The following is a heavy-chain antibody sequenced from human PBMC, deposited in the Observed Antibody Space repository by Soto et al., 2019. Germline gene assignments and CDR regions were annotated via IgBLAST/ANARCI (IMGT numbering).Heavy chain of an antibody. Sequence: ASVKVSCKASGYTFTSYDINWVRQATGQGLEWMGWMNPNSGNTGYAQKFQGRVTMTRNTSISTAYMELSSLRSEDTAVYYCARAVYDFWSGYYHFDYWGQGTLVTVSS. CDR2: MNPNSGNT. J-gene: IGHJ4*02. CDR3: ARAVYDFWSGYYHFDY. V-gene: IGHV1-8*01. CDR1: GYTFTSYD. D-gene: IGHD3-3*01.